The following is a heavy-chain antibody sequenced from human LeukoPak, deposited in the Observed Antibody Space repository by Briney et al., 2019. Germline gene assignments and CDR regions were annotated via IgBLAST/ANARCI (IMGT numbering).Heavy chain of an antibody. CDR3: ARDPGQYSGSYYTRRPYYFDY. J-gene: IGHJ4*02. Sequence: PSETLSLTCTVSGGSISSYYWSWIRQPPGKGLEWIGYIYYSGSTNYNPSLKSRVTISVDTSKNQFSLKLSSVTAADTAVYYCARDPGQYSGSYYTRRPYYFDYWGQGTLVTVSS. D-gene: IGHD1-26*01. CDR2: IYYSGST. CDR1: GGSISSYY. V-gene: IGHV4-59*12.